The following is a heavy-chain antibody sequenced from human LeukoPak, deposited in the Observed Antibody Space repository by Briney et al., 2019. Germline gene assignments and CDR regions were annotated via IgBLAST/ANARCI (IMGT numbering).Heavy chain of an antibody. J-gene: IGHJ6*03. V-gene: IGHV4-59*01. D-gene: IGHD3-10*01. CDR1: GGSISSYY. CDR2: IYYSGST. CDR3: ARVRVDGFGEFPWLVTAQYNYMDV. Sequence: KTSETLSLTCTVSGGSISSYYWSWIRQPPGKGLEWIGYIYYSGSTNYNPSLKSRVTISVDTSKNQFSLKLSSVTAADTAVYYCARVRVDGFGEFPWLVTAQYNYMDVWGKGTTVTISS.